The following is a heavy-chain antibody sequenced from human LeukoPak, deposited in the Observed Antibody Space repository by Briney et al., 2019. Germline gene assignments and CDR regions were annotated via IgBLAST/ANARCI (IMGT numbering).Heavy chain of an antibody. D-gene: IGHD1-14*01. Sequence: PGGSLRLSCAASGFTFSDYAMHWVRQAPGKGLECVAFISYDGSSKYYVDSVKGRFTISRDDSKNTLYLQMNSLRAEDTAIYYCARERTGYYMAVWGKGTTVTISS. CDR1: GFTFSDYA. J-gene: IGHJ6*03. V-gene: IGHV3-30*02. CDR2: ISYDGSSK. CDR3: ARERTGYYMAV.